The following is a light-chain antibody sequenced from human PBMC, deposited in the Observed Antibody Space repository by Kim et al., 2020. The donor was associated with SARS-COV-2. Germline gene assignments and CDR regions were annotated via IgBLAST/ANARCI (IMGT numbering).Light chain of an antibody. CDR1: SSDVGGYNY. V-gene: IGLV2-14*04. CDR3: SSNTSSSTLVI. J-gene: IGLJ2*01. CDR2: DVS. Sequence: QSITVSCTGTSSDVGGYNYVSWYQQHPGKAPKLMIYDVSKRPSGVSNRFSGSKSGNTASLTISGLLAEDEADYYCSSNTSSSTLVIFGGGTQLTVL.